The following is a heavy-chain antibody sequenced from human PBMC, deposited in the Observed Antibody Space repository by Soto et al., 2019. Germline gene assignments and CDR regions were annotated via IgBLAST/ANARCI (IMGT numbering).Heavy chain of an antibody. J-gene: IGHJ4*02. CDR1: GGSFSGYY. Sequence: SETLSLTCAVYGGSFSGYYWSWIRQPPGKGLEWIGEINHSGSTNYNPSLKTRVTISLDKSKSQFSLKLNSVTAADSAVYFCARLEGLATISYYFDFWGRGALVTVSS. CDR3: ARLEGLATISYYFDF. CDR2: INHSGST. D-gene: IGHD3-9*01. V-gene: IGHV4-34*01.